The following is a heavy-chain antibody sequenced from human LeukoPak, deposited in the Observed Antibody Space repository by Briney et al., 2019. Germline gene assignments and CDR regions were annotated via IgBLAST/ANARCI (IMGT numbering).Heavy chain of an antibody. CDR2: IYYSGSN. Sequence: SETLSLTCTVSGGSISSYYWSWIRQPPGKGLEWIGYIYYSGSNNYNPSLKSRVTISVDTSKNQLSLKLSSVTAADTAVYYCARGTDNSGWQGVDAFDIWGQGTMVTVSS. D-gene: IGHD6-19*01. CDR1: GGSISSYY. CDR3: ARGTDNSGWQGVDAFDI. V-gene: IGHV4-59*01. J-gene: IGHJ3*02.